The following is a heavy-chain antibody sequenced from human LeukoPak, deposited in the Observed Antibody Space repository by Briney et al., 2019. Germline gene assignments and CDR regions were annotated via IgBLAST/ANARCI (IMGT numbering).Heavy chain of an antibody. D-gene: IGHD5-18*01. J-gene: IGHJ5*02. CDR1: GYAFSSYG. Sequence: ASVTVSCKASGYAFSSYGFSWVRQAPGQGLEWMGWISGYDGNTKSVDKLQGRVTLTTDTSTSTVYMELSSLRSEDTAVYYCARGRALTWIQLWLGNWFDPWGQGTLVTVSS. CDR3: ARGRALTWIQLWLGNWFDP. V-gene: IGHV1-18*01. CDR2: ISGYDGNT.